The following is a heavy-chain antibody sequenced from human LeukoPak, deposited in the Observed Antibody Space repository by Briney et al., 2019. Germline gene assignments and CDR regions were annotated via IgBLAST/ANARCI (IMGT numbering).Heavy chain of an antibody. D-gene: IGHD3-10*01. CDR1: GFTFSTSG. CDR2: IRNDGNKY. CDR3: ARDKREFQVLFRKYYDSMDV. V-gene: IGHV3-30*02. J-gene: IGHJ6*03. Sequence: GGSLRLSCVASGFTFSTSGMHWVRQSPGKGLDWVAFIRNDGNKYNYAESVKGRFTISRDNSKNTLYLQMDSLRAGDTAVYYCARDKREFQVLFRKYYDSMDVWGKGTTVIVSS.